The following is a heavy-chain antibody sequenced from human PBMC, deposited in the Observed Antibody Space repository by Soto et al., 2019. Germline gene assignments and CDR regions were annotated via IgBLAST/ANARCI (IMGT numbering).Heavy chain of an antibody. CDR3: ARDHYGDGFGY. CDR2: ISSNGDST. V-gene: IGHV3-64*05. Sequence: PGGSLRLSCSASGFTFSSYAMHWVRQAPGKGLEYVSAISSNGDSTYYADSVKGRFTISRDNSKNTLYVQMSSLRAEDTAVYYCARDHYGDGFGYWGQGTLVTVSS. D-gene: IGHD4-17*01. J-gene: IGHJ4*02. CDR1: GFTFSSYA.